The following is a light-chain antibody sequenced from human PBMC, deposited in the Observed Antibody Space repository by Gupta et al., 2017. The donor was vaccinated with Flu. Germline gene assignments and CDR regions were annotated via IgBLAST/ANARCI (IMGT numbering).Light chain of an antibody. V-gene: IGKV1-39*01. Sequence: PPSLSASVGDSVTISCRASERVGKYLDWYQQKKGKAPQLLIYGASRVKSGVPSRFSGSGSGTDFTLTIRGRQPEDFATYYCQQRDITPRTFGQGTEVEIK. J-gene: IGKJ1*01. CDR1: ERVGKY. CDR3: QQRDITPRT. CDR2: GAS.